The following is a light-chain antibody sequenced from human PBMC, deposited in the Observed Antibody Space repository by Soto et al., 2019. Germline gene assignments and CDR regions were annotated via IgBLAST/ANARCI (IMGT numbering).Light chain of an antibody. Sequence: QSVLTQPASVSGSPGQSITISCTGTSSDIGGYDYVSWYQQHPGKAPKLMIFDVSYRPSGVSNRFSGSKSGNTASLTISGLRAEDEADYYCSSYTSSSTYVFGTGTKLTVL. V-gene: IGLV2-14*01. CDR3: SSYTSSSTYV. J-gene: IGLJ1*01. CDR2: DVS. CDR1: SSDIGGYDY.